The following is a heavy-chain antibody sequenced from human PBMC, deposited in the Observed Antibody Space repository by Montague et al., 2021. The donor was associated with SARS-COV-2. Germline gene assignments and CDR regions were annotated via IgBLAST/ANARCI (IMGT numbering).Heavy chain of an antibody. Sequence: SETLSLTCTVSGGSISSSSYYWGWIRQPPGKGLEWIGNIYYSGSTYYNPSLKSRVTISVDTSKNQFSLKLSSVTAADTAVYYCARVRIQIWSGLWFDPWGQGTLVTVSS. V-gene: IGHV4-39*01. J-gene: IGHJ5*02. D-gene: IGHD5-18*01. CDR1: GGSISSSSYY. CDR3: ARVRIQIWSGLWFDP. CDR2: IYYSGST.